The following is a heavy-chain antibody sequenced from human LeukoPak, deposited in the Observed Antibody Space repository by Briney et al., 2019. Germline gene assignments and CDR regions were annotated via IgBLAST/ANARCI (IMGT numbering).Heavy chain of an antibody. D-gene: IGHD4-17*01. J-gene: IGHJ1*01. Sequence: ASVKVSCKASGYTFTSYGIGWVRQAPGQGLEGMGWISAYNGNKNYAQNLKGRVTITTDTSTSTAYMELRSLRSDDTAVYYCARQVTNYGDLHHWGQGTLVTVSS. V-gene: IGHV1-18*01. CDR3: ARQVTNYGDLHH. CDR2: ISAYNGNK. CDR1: GYTFTSYG.